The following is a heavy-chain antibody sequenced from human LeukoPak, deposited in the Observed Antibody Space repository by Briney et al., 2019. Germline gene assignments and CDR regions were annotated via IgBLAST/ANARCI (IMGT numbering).Heavy chain of an antibody. CDR3: ARLNIIGSSPVHHFDY. J-gene: IGHJ4*02. CDR1: GGSISGYY. D-gene: IGHD6-13*01. CDR2: IYYSGSP. Sequence: MASETLSLTCTVSGGSISGYYWSWTRQPPGKGLEYIAYIYYSGSPDYNPSLKSRVTISVDTSKNQFSLKLSSVPAADTAVYYCARLNIIGSSPVHHFDYWGQGTLVTVSS. V-gene: IGHV4-59*08.